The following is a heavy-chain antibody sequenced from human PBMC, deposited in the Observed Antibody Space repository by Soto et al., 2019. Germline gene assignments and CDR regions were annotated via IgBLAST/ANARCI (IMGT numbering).Heavy chain of an antibody. CDR2: IIPIFGTA. CDR1: GGTFSSYA. J-gene: IGHJ6*02. D-gene: IGHD1-26*01. CDR3: ARAWEEWELLRMNHYYGMDV. Sequence: SVKVSCKASGGTFSSYAISWVRQAPGQGLEWMGGIIPIFGTANYAQKFQGRVTITADESTSTAYMELSSLRSEDTAVYYCARAWEEWELLRMNHYYGMDVWGQGTTVTVSS. V-gene: IGHV1-69*13.